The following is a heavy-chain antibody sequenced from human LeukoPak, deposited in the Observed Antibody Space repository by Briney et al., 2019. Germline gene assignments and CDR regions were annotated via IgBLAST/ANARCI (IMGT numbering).Heavy chain of an antibody. Sequence: PSETLSLTCTVSGGSISSYYWSWIRQPPGKGLEWIGYIYYSGSTNYNPSLKSRVTMSVDTSKNQFSLKLSSVTAADTAVYYCARDPGEDAFDIWGQGTMVTVSS. CDR1: GGSISSYY. D-gene: IGHD4-17*01. J-gene: IGHJ3*02. V-gene: IGHV4-59*12. CDR3: ARDPGEDAFDI. CDR2: IYYSGST.